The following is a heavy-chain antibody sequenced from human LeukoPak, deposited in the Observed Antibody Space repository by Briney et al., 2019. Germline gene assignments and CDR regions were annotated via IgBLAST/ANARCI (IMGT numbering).Heavy chain of an antibody. CDR3: AREGAFGEFKIRNYYYGMDV. Sequence: GGSLRLSCAASGFTFSSYGMHWVRQAPGKGLEWVAVIWYDGSNKYYADSVKGRFTISRDNSKNTLYLQMNSLRAEDTAVYYCAREGAFGEFKIRNYYYGMDVWGQGTTVTVSS. V-gene: IGHV3-33*01. D-gene: IGHD3-10*01. CDR2: IWYDGSNK. J-gene: IGHJ6*02. CDR1: GFTFSSYG.